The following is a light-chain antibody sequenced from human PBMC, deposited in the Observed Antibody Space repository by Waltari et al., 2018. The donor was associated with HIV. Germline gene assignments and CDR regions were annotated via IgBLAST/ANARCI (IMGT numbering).Light chain of an antibody. CDR3: SSYTNSDILL. J-gene: IGLJ2*01. CDR1: NTDICLYNL. CDR2: GVN. V-gene: IGLV2-14*01. Sequence: QSALTQPASVSGSPGQSITISCTGANTDICLYNLVSWYRQHPDEAPQLVIYGVNTRPSGVSDRFSGSKSGNTASLTISSLQAEDEADYYCSSYTNSDILLFGGGTKLTVL.